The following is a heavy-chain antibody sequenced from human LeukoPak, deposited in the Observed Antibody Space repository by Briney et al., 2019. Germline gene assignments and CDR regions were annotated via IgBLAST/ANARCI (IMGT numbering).Heavy chain of an antibody. CDR3: ARAGYSSGWANWFDP. CDR1: GYSFTSYW. D-gene: IGHD6-19*01. Sequence: GESLKISCKGSGYSFTSYWIGWARQMPGKGLEWMGIIYPGDSDTRYSPSFQGQVTISADKSISTAYLQWSSLKASDTAMYYCARAGYSSGWANWFDPWGQGTLVTVSS. V-gene: IGHV5-51*01. CDR2: IYPGDSDT. J-gene: IGHJ5*02.